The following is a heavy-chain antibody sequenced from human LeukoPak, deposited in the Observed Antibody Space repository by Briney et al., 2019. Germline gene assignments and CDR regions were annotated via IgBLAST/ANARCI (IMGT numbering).Heavy chain of an antibody. J-gene: IGHJ6*02. D-gene: IGHD1-1*01. CDR1: GFPFSSYW. CDR2: ISYDGSNK. CDR3: AKRAGYGTTGYYYYGLDV. V-gene: IGHV3-30*18. Sequence: GGSLRLSCVASGFPFSSYWMTWVRQAPGKGLEWVAVISYDGSNKYYADSVKGRFTISRDNSKNTLYLQMNSLRAEDTAVYYCAKRAGYGTTGYYYYGLDVWGQGTTVTVSS.